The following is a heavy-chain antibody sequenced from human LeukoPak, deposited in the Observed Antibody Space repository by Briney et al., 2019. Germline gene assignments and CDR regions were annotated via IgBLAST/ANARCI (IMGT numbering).Heavy chain of an antibody. V-gene: IGHV3-21*04. CDR1: GFTFSSYS. J-gene: IGHJ4*02. Sequence: GGSLRLSCAASGFTFSSYSMNWVRQAPGEGLEWVSSISSSSRYIYYADSVKGRFTISRDNAKNSLFLQMNSLRAEDTAVYYCARRACSGGTCYWPYWGQGTLVTVSS. CDR3: ARRACSGGTCYWPY. CDR2: ISSSSRYI. D-gene: IGHD2-15*01.